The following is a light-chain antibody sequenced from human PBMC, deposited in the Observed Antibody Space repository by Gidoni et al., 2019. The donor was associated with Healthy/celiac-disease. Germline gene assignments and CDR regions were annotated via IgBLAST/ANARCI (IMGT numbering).Light chain of an antibody. CDR2: AAS. CDR1: QSISSY. J-gene: IGKJ1*01. V-gene: IGKV1-39*01. Sequence: GDRVTITCRASQSISSYLNWYQQKPGKAPKLLIYAASSLQSGVPSRFRGSGAGTDFTLNISSLQPEDFATYYCQQSYSTPPWTFGQGTKVEIK. CDR3: QQSYSTPPWT.